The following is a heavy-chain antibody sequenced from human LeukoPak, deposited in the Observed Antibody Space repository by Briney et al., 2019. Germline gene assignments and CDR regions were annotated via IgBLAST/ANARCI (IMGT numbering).Heavy chain of an antibody. J-gene: IGHJ4*02. V-gene: IGHV5-51*01. D-gene: IGHD3-16*01. CDR1: GYSFTSYW. CDR2: IYPGDSDT. Sequence: GQSLKISCTGSGYSFTSYWIGWVRQVPGKGMEWMGIIYPGDSDTRYSTSFQGQVTISVDKSISTTYLQWSSLKASDSAMYYCARDRGSWEPLFGDYWGQGTLVTVSS. CDR3: ARDRGSWEPLFGDY.